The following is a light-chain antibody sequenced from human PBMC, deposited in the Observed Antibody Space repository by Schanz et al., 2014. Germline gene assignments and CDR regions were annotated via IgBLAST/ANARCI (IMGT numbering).Light chain of an antibody. CDR1: SGHSSYD. J-gene: IGLJ3*02. Sequence: QLVLTQSPSASASLGASVKLTCTLSSGHSSYDIAWHQQQPEKGPRYLMKLNSDGSHKKGDGIPDRFSGSSSGAERYLTIYSLQSEDEADYYCQTWGTGIRVFGGGTKVTVL. V-gene: IGLV4-69*01. CDR2: LNSDGSH. CDR3: QTWGTGIRV.